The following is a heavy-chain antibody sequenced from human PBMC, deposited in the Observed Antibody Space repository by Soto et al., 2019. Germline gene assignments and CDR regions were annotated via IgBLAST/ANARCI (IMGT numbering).Heavy chain of an antibody. D-gene: IGHD4-17*01. CDR2: IYSGGST. V-gene: IGHV3-53*01. J-gene: IGHJ6*02. CDR3: ARVTTDLDYYYGMDV. Sequence: EVQLVESGGGLIQPGGSLRLSCAASGFTVSSNYMSWVRQAPGKGLEWVSVIYSGGSTYYADSVKGRFTISRDNSKNTLYLQMNSLRAEDTAVYYCARVTTDLDYYYGMDVWGQGTTVTVSS. CDR1: GFTVSSNY.